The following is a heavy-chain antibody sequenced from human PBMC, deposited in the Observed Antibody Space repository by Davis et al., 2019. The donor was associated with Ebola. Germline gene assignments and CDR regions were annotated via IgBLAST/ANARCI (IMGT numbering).Heavy chain of an antibody. CDR3: TRDKSYAFDI. D-gene: IGHD3-10*01. Sequence: PGGSLRLSCAASGFTFSSYAMSWVRQAPGKGLEWVSAISGSGGSTYYADSVKGRFTISRDNAKSALYLQMNSLRDEDTAVYYCTRDKSYAFDIWGQGTMVAVSS. CDR2: ISGSGGST. J-gene: IGHJ3*02. V-gene: IGHV3-23*01. CDR1: GFTFSSYA.